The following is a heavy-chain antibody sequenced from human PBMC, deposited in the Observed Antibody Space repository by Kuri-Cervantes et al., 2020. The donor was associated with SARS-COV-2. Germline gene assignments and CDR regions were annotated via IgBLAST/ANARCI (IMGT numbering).Heavy chain of an antibody. CDR1: GGSFSGYY. V-gene: IGHV4-34*01. CDR3: ARFVRIAAAFDY. D-gene: IGHD6-13*01. Sequence: ESLKISCAVYGGSFSGYYWSWIRQPPGKGLEWIGEINHSGSTNYNPSLKSRVTISVDKSKNQFSLKLSSVTAADTAVYYCARFVRIAAAFDYWGQGTLVTVSS. J-gene: IGHJ4*02. CDR2: INHSGST.